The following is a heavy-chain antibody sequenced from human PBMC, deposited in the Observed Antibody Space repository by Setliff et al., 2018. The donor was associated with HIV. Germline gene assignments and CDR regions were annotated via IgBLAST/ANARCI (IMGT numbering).Heavy chain of an antibody. J-gene: IGHJ1*01. V-gene: IGHV3-49*04. CDR2: IRSKPYGGTS. CDR3: TRDWGYCSGGSCYSNQYFQH. CDR1: GFTSGDYA. D-gene: IGHD2-15*01. Sequence: GGSLRLSCSASGFTSGDYAMSWVRQAPGKGLEWVGFIRSKPYGGTSEYAASVKDRFTISTDDSKRIAYLQMKSLKTEDTAVYYCTRDWGYCSGGSCYSNQYFQHWGQGTLVTVSS.